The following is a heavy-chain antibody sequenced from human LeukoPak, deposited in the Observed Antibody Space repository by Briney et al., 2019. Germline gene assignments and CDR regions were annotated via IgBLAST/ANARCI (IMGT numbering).Heavy chain of an antibody. CDR3: ARFAATPPYYQYYYMDV. CDR2: IYYSGST. J-gene: IGHJ6*03. D-gene: IGHD2-15*01. V-gene: IGHV4-59*01. Sequence: PSETLSLTCTVSGGSISTYYWSWIRQPPGKGLEWIGYIYYSGSTGYNPSLKSRVTISVDTSKAHFSLNLSSVTAADTALYYCARFAATPPYYQYYYMDVWGKGTTVTISS. CDR1: GGSISTYY.